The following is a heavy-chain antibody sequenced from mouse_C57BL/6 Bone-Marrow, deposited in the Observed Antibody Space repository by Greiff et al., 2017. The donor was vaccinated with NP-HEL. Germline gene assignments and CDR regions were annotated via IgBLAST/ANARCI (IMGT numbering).Heavy chain of an antibody. V-gene: IGHV1-63*01. CDR2: IYPGGGYT. Sequence: VQLVESGAELVRPGTSVKMSCKASGYTFTNYWIGWAKQRPGHGLEWIGDIYPGGGYTNYNEKFKGKATLTADKSSSTAYMQFSSLTSEDSAIYYCARGYYGSGFDYWGQGTTLTVSS. D-gene: IGHD1-1*01. CDR3: ARGYYGSGFDY. CDR1: GYTFTNYW. J-gene: IGHJ2*01.